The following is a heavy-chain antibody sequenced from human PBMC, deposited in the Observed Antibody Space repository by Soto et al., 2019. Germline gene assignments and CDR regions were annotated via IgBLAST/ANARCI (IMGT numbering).Heavy chain of an antibody. J-gene: IGHJ6*02. Sequence: SETLSLTCTVSGGSISSYYWSWIWQPPGKGLEWIGYIYYSGSTNYNPSLKSRVTISVDTSKNQFSLKLSSVTAADTAVYYCARADYDFWSGYYPGPYYYYYGMDVWGQGTTVTVSS. D-gene: IGHD3-3*01. CDR1: GGSISSYY. CDR2: IYYSGST. V-gene: IGHV4-59*01. CDR3: ARADYDFWSGYYPGPYYYYYGMDV.